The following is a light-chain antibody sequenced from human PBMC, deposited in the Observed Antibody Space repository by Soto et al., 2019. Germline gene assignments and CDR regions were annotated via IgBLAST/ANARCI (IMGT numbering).Light chain of an antibody. CDR1: QTISSW. CDR2: KAS. J-gene: IGKJ4*01. CDR3: QQVESYPST. V-gene: IGKV1-5*03. Sequence: DIQMTQSPSTLSGSVGDRVTITCRAGQTISSWLAWYQQEPGKAPKLLIYKASTLKSGVPSRFSGSGSGTEFTLTISSLQPEDFATYFCQQVESYPSTFGGGTKVDIK.